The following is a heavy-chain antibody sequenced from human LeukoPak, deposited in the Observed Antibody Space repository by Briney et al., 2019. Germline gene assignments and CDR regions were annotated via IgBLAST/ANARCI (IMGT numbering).Heavy chain of an antibody. V-gene: IGHV4-34*01. CDR3: ARVDRNYDYVWGSPYAFDI. CDR1: GGSFSGYY. CDR2: INHSGST. Sequence: PSETLSLTCAVYGGSFSGYYWSWIRQPPGKGLEWIGEINHSGSTNYNPSLKSRVTISVDTSKNQFSLKLSSVTAADTAVYYCARVDRNYDYVWGSPYAFDIWGQGTMVTVSS. J-gene: IGHJ3*02. D-gene: IGHD3-16*01.